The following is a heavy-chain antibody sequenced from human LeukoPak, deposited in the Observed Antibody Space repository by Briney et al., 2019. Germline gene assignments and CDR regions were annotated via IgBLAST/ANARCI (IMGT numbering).Heavy chain of an antibody. Sequence: GGSLRLSCAASGFTVSSNFMSWVRQAPGKGLEWVSFIYSDGTTYYADSVKGRFTISRDNSKNTLYLQMNSLRAEDTAVYYCAREGIGSSRGDFDYWGQGTLVTVSS. V-gene: IGHV3-53*01. J-gene: IGHJ4*02. CDR2: IYSDGTT. CDR3: AREGIGSSRGDFDY. D-gene: IGHD6-13*01. CDR1: GFTVSSNF.